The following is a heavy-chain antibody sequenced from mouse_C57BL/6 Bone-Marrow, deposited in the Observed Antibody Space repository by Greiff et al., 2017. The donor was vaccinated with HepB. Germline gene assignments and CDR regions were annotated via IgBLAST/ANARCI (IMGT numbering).Heavy chain of an antibody. Sequence: VKLQQSGAELVRPGASVTLSCTASGYTFTDYEMHWVQQTPVHGLEWIGAIDPETGGTAYNQKFKGKAILTADKSSSTAYMELLSLTSADSAVYYCTRCRVWGQGTTLTVSS. CDR2: IDPETGGT. CDR1: GYTFTDYE. J-gene: IGHJ2*01. V-gene: IGHV1-15*01. CDR3: TRCRV.